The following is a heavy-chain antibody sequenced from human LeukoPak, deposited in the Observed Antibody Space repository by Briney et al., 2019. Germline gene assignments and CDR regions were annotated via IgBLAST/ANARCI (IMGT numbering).Heavy chain of an antibody. CDR3: ARERTPGSGYGVDY. J-gene: IGHJ4*01. V-gene: IGHV1-2*02. CDR1: GYTFTGYY. D-gene: IGHD6-25*01. Sequence: GASVKVSCKASGYTFTGYYIHWVRQAAGQGREWMGWINPNINGTNYAQKFQGRVTMTGDRSISTAYMELSRLRSDDTAVYYCARERTPGSGYGVDYWGQGTVVTVSS. CDR2: INPNINGT.